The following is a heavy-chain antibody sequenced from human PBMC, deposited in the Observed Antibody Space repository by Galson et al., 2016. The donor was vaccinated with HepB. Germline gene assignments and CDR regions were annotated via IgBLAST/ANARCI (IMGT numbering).Heavy chain of an antibody. CDR2: ITSSSGTM. Sequence: SLRLSCAASGFIFSVYNMNWACQAPGKGLEWIAWITSSSGTMYYADSVEGRFTISRDNAKNSLYLEMNSLRDEDTAVYHCARDGYFRLGYWGQGTLVTVSS. CDR1: GFIFSVYN. J-gene: IGHJ4*02. V-gene: IGHV3-48*02. CDR3: ARDGYFRLGY. D-gene: IGHD3-22*01.